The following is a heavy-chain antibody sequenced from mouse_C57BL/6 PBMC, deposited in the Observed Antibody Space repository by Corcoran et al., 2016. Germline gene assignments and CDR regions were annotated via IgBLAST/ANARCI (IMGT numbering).Heavy chain of an antibody. Sequence: QVTLKESGPGILQSSQTLSLTCSFSGFSLSTSGMGVSWIRQPSGKGLEWLAHIYWDDDKRYNPSLKSRLTISKDTSRNQVFLKITSVDTADTATYYCARMRFYYYGSSSYFDYWGQGTTLTVSS. CDR3: ARMRFYYYGSSSYFDY. J-gene: IGHJ2*01. D-gene: IGHD1-1*01. V-gene: IGHV8-12*01. CDR1: GFSLSTSGMG. CDR2: IYWDDDK.